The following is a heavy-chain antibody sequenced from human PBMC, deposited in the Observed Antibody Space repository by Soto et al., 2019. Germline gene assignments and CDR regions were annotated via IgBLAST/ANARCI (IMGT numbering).Heavy chain of an antibody. J-gene: IGHJ6*03. D-gene: IGHD3-10*01. CDR1: GGSFSGYY. V-gene: IGHV4-34*01. CDR2: INHSGST. CDR3: ARGRYYGSGRGYYYYMEV. Sequence: PSETLSLTCAVYGGSFSGYYWSWIRQPPGKGLEWIGEINHSGSTNYNPSLKSRVTISVDTSKNQFSLKLSSVTAADTAVYYCARGRYYGSGRGYYYYMEVWGKGTTVTVSS.